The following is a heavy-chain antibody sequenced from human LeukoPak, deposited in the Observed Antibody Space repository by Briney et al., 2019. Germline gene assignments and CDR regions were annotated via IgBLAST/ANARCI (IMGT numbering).Heavy chain of an antibody. D-gene: IGHD1-26*01. CDR2: IIPTFGTA. CDR1: GGTFSSYA. V-gene: IGHV1-69*05. J-gene: IGHJ6*02. CDR3: AREGVGATVDSYYYYGMDV. Sequence: ASVKVSCKASGGTFSSYAISWVRQAPGQGLEWMGGIIPTFGTANYAQKFQGRVTMTRNTSISTAYMELSSLRSEDTAVYYCAREGVGATVDSYYYYGMDVWGQGTTVTVSS.